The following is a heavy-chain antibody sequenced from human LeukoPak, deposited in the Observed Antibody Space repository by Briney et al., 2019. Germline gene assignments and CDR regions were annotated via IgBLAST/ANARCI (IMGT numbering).Heavy chain of an antibody. J-gene: IGHJ3*02. CDR3: ARDLIYYDSSGYHNDAFDI. CDR1: GFTFSNAW. Sequence: GSLRLSCAASGFTFSNAWMSWVRQAPGKGLEWIGYIYYSGSTNYNPSLKSRVTISVDTSKNQFSLKLSSVTAADTAVYYCARDLIYYDSSGYHNDAFDIWGQGTMVTVSS. D-gene: IGHD3-22*01. V-gene: IGHV4-59*01. CDR2: IYYSGST.